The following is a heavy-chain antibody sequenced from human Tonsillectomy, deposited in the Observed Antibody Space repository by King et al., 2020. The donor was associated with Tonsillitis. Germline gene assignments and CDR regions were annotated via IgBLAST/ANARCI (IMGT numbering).Heavy chain of an antibody. D-gene: IGHD3-22*01. V-gene: IGHV1-69*01. CDR2: IIPIFGTT. CDR3: ARHQMGFYENSGFWT. J-gene: IGHJ4*02. CDR1: GGTFSNFA. Sequence: QLVQSGAEVKKPGSSVKVSCKASGGTFSNFAIGWVRQAPGRGLEWMGGIIPIFGTTNYAQKFKGRVTLTADESTSTAYMELSSLTSEDTAVFYCARHQMGFYENSGFWTWGQGTLVTVSS.